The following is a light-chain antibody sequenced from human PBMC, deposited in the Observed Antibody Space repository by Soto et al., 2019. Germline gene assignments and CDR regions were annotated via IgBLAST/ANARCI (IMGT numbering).Light chain of an antibody. CDR1: QSVSSSY. CDR2: AAS. J-gene: IGKJ5*01. V-gene: IGKV3D-20*02. CDR3: QQRSNWPSIT. Sequence: EIVLTQSPGTLSLSPGERATLSCRASQSVSSSYLAWYQHKPGQAPRLLIYAASSRASGIPARFSGSGSGTEFTLTISSVQSEDFAVYYCQQRSNWPSITFGQGTRLEI.